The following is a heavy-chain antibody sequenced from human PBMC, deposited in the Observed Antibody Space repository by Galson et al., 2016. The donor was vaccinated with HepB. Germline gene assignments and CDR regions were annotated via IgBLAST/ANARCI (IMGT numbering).Heavy chain of an antibody. V-gene: IGHV3-15*01. J-gene: IGHJ4*02. CDR3: TSAGNY. CDR1: GITFSDAW. Sequence: SLRLSCAASGITFSDAWFHWVRQAPGKGLEWVGRIKSKTGGGTADYGALVKGRFTISRYDSKNTVYLQMNSLKNDDTAFYYCTSAGNYWGQGTLVIVSS. D-gene: IGHD1-14*01. CDR2: IKSKTGGGTA.